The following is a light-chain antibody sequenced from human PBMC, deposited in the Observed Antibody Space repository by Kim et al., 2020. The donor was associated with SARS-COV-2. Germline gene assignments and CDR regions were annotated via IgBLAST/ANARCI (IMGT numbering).Light chain of an antibody. J-gene: IGKJ4*01. CDR3: QQYDSSPLT. V-gene: IGKV3-20*01. CDR1: QSVSSSY. CDR2: GAS. Sequence: EIVLTQSPGTLSLSPGERVTLSCRASQSVSSSYLAWYQQKPGQAPRVLIYGASSRATGIPDRFSGSGSGTDFTLTISRLEPEEFAVYYCQQYDSSPLTFGGGTKVDIK.